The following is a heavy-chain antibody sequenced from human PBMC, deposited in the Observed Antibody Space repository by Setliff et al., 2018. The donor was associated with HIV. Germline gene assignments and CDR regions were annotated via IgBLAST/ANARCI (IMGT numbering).Heavy chain of an antibody. CDR2: ISSSSSYI. J-gene: IGHJ6*03. CDR1: GFTFSSYS. V-gene: IGHV3-21*06. Sequence: LRLSCAASGFTFSSYSMNWVRQAPGKGLEWVSSISSSSSYIYYADSVNGRFTISRDNPKNTLYLQMNSLRPEDTAVYYCAKDRSVRDYNYHYLDVWGKGTTVTVSS. D-gene: IGHD2-15*01. CDR3: AKDRSVRDYNYHYLDV.